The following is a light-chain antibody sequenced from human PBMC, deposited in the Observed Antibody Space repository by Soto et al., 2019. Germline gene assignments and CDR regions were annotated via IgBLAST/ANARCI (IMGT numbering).Light chain of an antibody. CDR2: EVT. CDR1: SSDLGGYNY. V-gene: IGLV2-8*01. J-gene: IGLJ2*01. Sequence: QSALTQPPSASGSPGQSVTISCTGTSSDLGGYNYVSWYQQHPGKAPKLMIYEVTKRPSGVPDRFSGSKSSNTASLTVSGLQAEDEADYYCSSYAGSNNLVFGGGTKLTVL. CDR3: SSYAGSNNLV.